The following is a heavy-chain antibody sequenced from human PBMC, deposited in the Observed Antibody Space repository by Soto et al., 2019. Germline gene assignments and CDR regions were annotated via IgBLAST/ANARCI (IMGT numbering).Heavy chain of an antibody. CDR1: GFTFSSYA. J-gene: IGHJ6*03. CDR2: ISGSGGST. V-gene: IGHV3-23*01. CDR3: AKGWGGEGHDYRNV. D-gene: IGHD3-16*01. Sequence: EVQLLESGGGLVQPGGSLRLSCAASGFTFSSYAMSWVRQAPGKGLEWVSAISGSGGSTYYADSVKGRFTISRDNSKNTLYLHMNSLRGEDTAVYYCAKGWGGEGHDYRNVWGKGTTVTVSS.